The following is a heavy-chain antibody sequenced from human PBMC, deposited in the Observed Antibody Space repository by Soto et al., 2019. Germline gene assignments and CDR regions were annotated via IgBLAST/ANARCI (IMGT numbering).Heavy chain of an antibody. V-gene: IGHV3-21*01. Sequence: EVQLVESGGGLVKPGGSLRLSCAASGFTFTTYSMNWVRQAPGKGLEWVSSISGISYDIYYADSVKGRFTISRDNAKNSLYLLMSSLRAEDTAIYYCASEAPNYGDYGNWFDPWGQGTLVTVSS. CDR2: ISGISYDI. CDR1: GFTFTTYS. J-gene: IGHJ5*02. D-gene: IGHD4-17*01. CDR3: ASEAPNYGDYGNWFDP.